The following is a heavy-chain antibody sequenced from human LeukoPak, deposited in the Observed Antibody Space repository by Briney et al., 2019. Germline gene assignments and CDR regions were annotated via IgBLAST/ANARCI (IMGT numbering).Heavy chain of an antibody. Sequence: PSETLSLTCTVSGGSINNDYWSWIRQPPGKGLEWIGHISYSGNTNYNSSLRSRVTISVNTSNNQFSLRLSSVTAADTAVYYCARDSYTGNYFEDTFDIWGQGTMVTVSS. CDR1: GGSINNDY. CDR2: ISYSGNT. CDR3: ARDSYTGNYFEDTFDI. J-gene: IGHJ3*02. V-gene: IGHV4-59*01. D-gene: IGHD1-26*01.